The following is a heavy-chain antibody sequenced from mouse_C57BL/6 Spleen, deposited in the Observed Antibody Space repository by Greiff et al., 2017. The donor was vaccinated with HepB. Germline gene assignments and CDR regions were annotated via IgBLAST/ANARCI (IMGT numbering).Heavy chain of an antibody. CDR3: ARSRGTPFDY. V-gene: IGHV1-26*01. J-gene: IGHJ2*01. CDR1: GYTFTDYY. D-gene: IGHD2-14*01. CDR2: INPNNGGT. Sequence: EVKLQQSGPELVKPGASVKISCKASGYTFTDYYMNWVKQSHGKSLEWIGDINPNNGGTSYNQKFKGKATLTVDKSSSTAYMELRSLTSEDSAVYYCARSRGTPFDYWGQGTTLTVSS.